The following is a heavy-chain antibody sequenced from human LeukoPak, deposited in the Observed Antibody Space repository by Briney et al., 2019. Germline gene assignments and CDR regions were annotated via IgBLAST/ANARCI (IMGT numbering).Heavy chain of an antibody. CDR3: AIHSGSYWEGYYYYYMDV. D-gene: IGHD1-26*01. CDR2: IYYSGST. V-gene: IGHV4-39*01. Sequence: PSETLSLTCTVSGGSISSSSYYWGWIREPPREGMERIGSIYYSGSTYYNPSLKSRVTISVDTSKNQFSLKLSSVTAADTAVYYCAIHSGSYWEGYYYYYMDVWGKGTTVTVSS. CDR1: GGSISSSSYY. J-gene: IGHJ6*03.